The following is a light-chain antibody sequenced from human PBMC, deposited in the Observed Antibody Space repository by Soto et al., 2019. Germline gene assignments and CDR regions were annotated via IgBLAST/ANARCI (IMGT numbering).Light chain of an antibody. J-gene: IGLJ2*01. V-gene: IGLV1-51*01. CDR2: DNN. Sequence: QSVLTQPPSVSAAPGQKVTISCSGSSSNIGNNHVYWYQQLPGTAPKLLIYDNNKRPSGIPDRFSGSKSGTSATLGITGLQAGDDDDYYCGTWESSLGAVVFGGGTQLTVL. CDR1: SSNIGNNH. CDR3: GTWESSLGAVV.